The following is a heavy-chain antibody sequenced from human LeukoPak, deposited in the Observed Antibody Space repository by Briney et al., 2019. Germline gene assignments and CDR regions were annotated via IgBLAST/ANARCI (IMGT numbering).Heavy chain of an antibody. D-gene: IGHD2-2*01. CDR2: INHSGGT. CDR1: GGSFSGYY. V-gene: IGHV4-34*01. CDR3: ARRGASWYGGVWFDP. J-gene: IGHJ5*02. Sequence: SETLSLTCAVYGGSFSGYYWSWIRQPPGKGLEWIGEINHSGGTNYNPSLKSRVTISVDTSKNQFSLKLSSVTAADTAVYYCARRGASWYGGVWFDPWGQGTLVTVSS.